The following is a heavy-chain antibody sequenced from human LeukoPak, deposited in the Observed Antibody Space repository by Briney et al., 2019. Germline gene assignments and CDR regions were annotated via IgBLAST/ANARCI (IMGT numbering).Heavy chain of an antibody. CDR3: ARIGYTSSGFDY. J-gene: IGHJ4*02. CDR1: GFTFSSYG. CDR2: IKQDGSQK. Sequence: PGGSLRLSCAASGFTFSSYGMHWVRQAPGKGLEWVANIKQDGSQKYSVDSVKGRFTISRDNAKNSLYLQMSSLRAEDTAMYYCARIGYTSSGFDYWGQGTLVTVSS. D-gene: IGHD6-13*01. V-gene: IGHV3-7*01.